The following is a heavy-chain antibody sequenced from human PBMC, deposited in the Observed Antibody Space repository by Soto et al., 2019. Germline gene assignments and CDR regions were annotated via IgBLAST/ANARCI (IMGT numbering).Heavy chain of an antibody. Sequence: SETLSLTCTVSGGSISSSSYYWGWIRQPPGKGLEWIGSIYYSGSTYYNPSLKSRVTISVDTSKNQFSLKLSSVTAADTAVYYCARRMWYFDYWGQGTLVTVSS. CDR1: GGSISSSSYY. CDR2: IYYSGST. V-gene: IGHV4-39*01. CDR3: ARRMWYFDY. D-gene: IGHD2-21*01. J-gene: IGHJ4*02.